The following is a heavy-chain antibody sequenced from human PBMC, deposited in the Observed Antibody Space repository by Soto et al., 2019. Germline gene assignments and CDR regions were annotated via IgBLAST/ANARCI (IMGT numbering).Heavy chain of an antibody. CDR3: ASLPYCRDGYCYDLDY. D-gene: IGHD2-15*01. J-gene: IGHJ4*02. V-gene: IGHV3-74*01. CDR2: IHADGRDT. Sequence: EVHLVESGGGLVQPGGSLRLSCAASGFTFSSYWMHWVRQVPGKGLVWVSRIHADGRDTSYADSVKGRFTISRDNTNNTLFLQMDGLGVEDTAVYYCASLPYCRDGYCYDLDYWGQGTRVTVSS. CDR1: GFTFSSYW.